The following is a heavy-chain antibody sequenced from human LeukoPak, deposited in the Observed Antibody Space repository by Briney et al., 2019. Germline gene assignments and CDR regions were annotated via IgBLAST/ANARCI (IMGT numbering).Heavy chain of an antibody. V-gene: IGHV3-23*01. CDR1: GFDFSNYG. D-gene: IGHD4-17*01. CDR3: ARDPNGDYIGTFDM. Sequence: GGSLRLSCAASGFDFSNYGIHWVRQAPGKGLEWVSSISGSGGSTQYADSVQGRFAISRDNSNNTLYLQMNSLRVEDTAMYFCARDPNGDYIGTFDMWGRGTMVSVSS. J-gene: IGHJ3*02. CDR2: ISGSGGST.